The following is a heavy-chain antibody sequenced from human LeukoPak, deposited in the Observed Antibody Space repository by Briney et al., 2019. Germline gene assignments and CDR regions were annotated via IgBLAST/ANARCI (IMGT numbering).Heavy chain of an antibody. CDR2: LGTAGDT. J-gene: IGHJ4*02. CDR3: ARQSTPHGNFDY. D-gene: IGHD5-24*01. CDR1: GFILSNYA. Sequence: GGSLRLSCAASGFILSNYAMHWVRQPAGKGLEWVSALGTAGDTFYPGSVKGRFTISRDNAKKSLFLQMSSLRAEDTAIYYCARQSTPHGNFDYWGQGTLVTVS. V-gene: IGHV3-13*01.